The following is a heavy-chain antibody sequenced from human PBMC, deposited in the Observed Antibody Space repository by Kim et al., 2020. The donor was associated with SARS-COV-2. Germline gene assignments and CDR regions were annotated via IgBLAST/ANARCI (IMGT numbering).Heavy chain of an antibody. V-gene: IGHV3-11*05. Sequence: GRFTISRDNAKNSLYLQMNSLRAEDTAVYYCARVTHYYDSSGKKKYYFDYWGQGTLVTVSS. J-gene: IGHJ4*02. CDR3: ARVTHYYDSSGKKKYYFDY. D-gene: IGHD3-22*01.